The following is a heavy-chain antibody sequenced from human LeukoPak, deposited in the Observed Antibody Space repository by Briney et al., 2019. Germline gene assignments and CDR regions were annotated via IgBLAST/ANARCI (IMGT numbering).Heavy chain of an antibody. CDR2: IFYVGST. CDR1: GDSIGSHY. J-gene: IGHJ3*02. V-gene: IGHV4-59*11. D-gene: IGHD3-22*01. Sequence: PSETLSLTCTVSGDSIGSHYWSWIRQPPGKGLEWIGYIFYVGSTGYNPSLKSRVTISIDTSKNQFSLKLNSVTAADTAVYYCARDYYDSRGEAFDIWGQGTMVTVSS. CDR3: ARDYYDSRGEAFDI.